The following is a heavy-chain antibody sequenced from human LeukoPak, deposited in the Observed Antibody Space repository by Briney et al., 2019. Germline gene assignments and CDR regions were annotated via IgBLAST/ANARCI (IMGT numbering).Heavy chain of an antibody. J-gene: IGHJ4*02. CDR3: ARSGGDYDAY. CDR2: ISGNGGST. CDR1: GFTFSSYG. V-gene: IGHV3-23*01. Sequence: GGTLRLSCAASGFTFSSYGMSWVRQAPGKGLEWVSAISGNGGSTYYADSVKGRFTISRDNAKNSLYLQMNSLRAEDTAVYYCARSGGDYDAYWGQGTLVTVSS. D-gene: IGHD3-16*01.